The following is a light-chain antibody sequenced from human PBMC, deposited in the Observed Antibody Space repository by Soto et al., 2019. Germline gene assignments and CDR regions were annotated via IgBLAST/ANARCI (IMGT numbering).Light chain of an antibody. CDR1: QSVSSN. CDR2: GAS. J-gene: IGKJ1*01. CDR3: QQYTNWSPWT. V-gene: IGKV3-15*01. Sequence: EIVMTQSPATLSVSPGERATLSCRASQSVSSNLAWYQQKPGQAPRLLIYGASTRATGIPARFSGSGYGTEFTLTLSSLQSEDFAVYYCQQYTNWSPWTFGQGKKVEIK.